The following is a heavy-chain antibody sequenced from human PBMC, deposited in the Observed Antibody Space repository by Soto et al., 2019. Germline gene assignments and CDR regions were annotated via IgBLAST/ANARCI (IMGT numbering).Heavy chain of an antibody. D-gene: IGHD2-2*01. CDR1: GFTFSSYA. CDR3: AKDQGGCSSTSCPL. V-gene: IGHV3-23*01. J-gene: IGHJ4*02. CDR2: ISGSGGST. Sequence: SLRLSCAASGFTFSSYAMSWVRQAPGKGLEWVSAISGSGGSTYYADSAKGRFTISRDNSKNTLYLQMNSLRAEDTAVYYCAKDQGGCSSTSCPLWGQGTLVTVSS.